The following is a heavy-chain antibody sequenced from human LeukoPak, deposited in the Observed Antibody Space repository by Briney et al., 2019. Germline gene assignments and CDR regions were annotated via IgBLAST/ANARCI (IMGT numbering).Heavy chain of an antibody. CDR3: AGGVVVPAAIIGRNYFDY. Sequence: PSETLSLTCAVYGGSFSGYYWSWIRQPPGKGLEWIGEINHSGSTNYNPSLKSRVTILVDTSKNQFSLKLSSVTAADTAVYYCAGGVVVPAAIIGRNYFDYWGQGTLVTVSS. CDR2: INHSGST. D-gene: IGHD2-2*01. J-gene: IGHJ4*02. CDR1: GGSFSGYY. V-gene: IGHV4-34*01.